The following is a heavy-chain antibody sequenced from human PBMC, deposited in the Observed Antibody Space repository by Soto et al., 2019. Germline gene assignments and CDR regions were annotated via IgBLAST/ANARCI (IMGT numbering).Heavy chain of an antibody. CDR2: ISYDGSNK. D-gene: IGHD6-13*01. J-gene: IGHJ4*02. Sequence: QVQLVESGGGVVQPGRSLRLSCAASGFTFSSYAMHWVRQAPGKGLEWVAVISYDGSNKYYADSVKGRFTISRDNSKNTLDLQMNSLRAEDTAVYYCARAMQQLVPYFDYWGQGTLVTVSS. V-gene: IGHV3-30-3*01. CDR3: ARAMQQLVPYFDY. CDR1: GFTFSSYA.